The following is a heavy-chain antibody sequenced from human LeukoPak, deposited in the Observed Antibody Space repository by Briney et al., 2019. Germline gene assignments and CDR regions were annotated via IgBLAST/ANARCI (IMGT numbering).Heavy chain of an antibody. D-gene: IGHD6-19*01. CDR3: ARGSSGYYYGMDV. V-gene: IGHV3-53*01. J-gene: IGHJ6*02. Sequence: GGSLRLSCAASGFTVSSNYMSWVRQAPGKGLEWVSVIYSGGSTYYADSVKGRFTISRDNSKNTLYLQMNSLRAEDTAVYYCARGSSGYYYGMDVWGQGTTVTVSS. CDR1: GFTVSSNY. CDR2: IYSGGST.